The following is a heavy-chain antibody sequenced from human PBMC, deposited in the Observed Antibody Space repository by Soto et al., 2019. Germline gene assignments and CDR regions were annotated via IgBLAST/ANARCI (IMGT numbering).Heavy chain of an antibody. Sequence: EVQLLESGGGLVQPGGSLRLSCAASGFTFSSYAMSWVRQAPGKGLEWVSAISGSGGSTYYADYVKGRFTISRDNSKNTLYLQMNSLRAEDTAVYYCAKDLHCIAAAGTLVNYWGQGTLVTVSS. CDR3: AKDLHCIAAAGTLVNY. J-gene: IGHJ4*02. V-gene: IGHV3-23*01. CDR1: GFTFSSYA. CDR2: ISGSGGST. D-gene: IGHD6-13*01.